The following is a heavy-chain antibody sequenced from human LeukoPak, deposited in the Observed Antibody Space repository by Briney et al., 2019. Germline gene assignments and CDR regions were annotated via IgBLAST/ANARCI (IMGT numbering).Heavy chain of an antibody. CDR2: ISGSGGST. J-gene: IGHJ4*02. D-gene: IGHD4-11*01. CDR3: AKDPTGGTTNKFDY. V-gene: IGHV3-23*01. CDR1: GFTVSSNY. Sequence: TGGSLRLSCAASGFTVSSNYMSWVRQAPGKGLEWVSAISGSGGSTYYADSVKGRFTISRDNSKNTLYLQMNSLRAEDTAVYYCAKDPTGGTTNKFDYWGQGTLVTVSS.